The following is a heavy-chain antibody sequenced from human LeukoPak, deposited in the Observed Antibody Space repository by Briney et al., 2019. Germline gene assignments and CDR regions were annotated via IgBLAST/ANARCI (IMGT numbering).Heavy chain of an antibody. CDR1: GGSFSGYY. J-gene: IGHJ6*02. V-gene: IGHV4-34*01. CDR3: ARGRYYYGMDV. Sequence: SETLSLTCAVYGGSFSGYYWSWIRQPPGKGLEWIGEIYHSGSTNYNPSLKSRVTISVDMSKNQFFLKLSSVTAADTAMYYCARGRYYYGMDVWGQGTTVTVSS. CDR2: IYHSGST.